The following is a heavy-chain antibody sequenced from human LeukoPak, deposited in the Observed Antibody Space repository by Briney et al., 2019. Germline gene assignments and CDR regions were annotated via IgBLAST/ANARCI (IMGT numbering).Heavy chain of an antibody. CDR3: ARDYSGSYHYTFDY. J-gene: IGHJ4*02. CDR1: GFTFSSYG. Sequence: GGSLRLSCAASGFTFSSYGMHWVRQAPGKGLEWVAVIWYDGSNKYYADSVKGRFTISRDNSKNTLYLQMNSLRAEDTAVYYCARDYSGSYHYTFDYWGQGTLVTVSS. CDR2: IWYDGSNK. V-gene: IGHV3-33*01. D-gene: IGHD1-26*01.